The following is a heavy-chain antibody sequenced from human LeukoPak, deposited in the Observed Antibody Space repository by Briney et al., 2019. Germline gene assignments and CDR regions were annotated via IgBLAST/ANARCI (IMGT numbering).Heavy chain of an antibody. V-gene: IGHV3-7*01. CDR2: IKEDGSEK. CDR3: ARDSGDRPLGC. CDR1: GFTFSRHP. J-gene: IGHJ4*02. D-gene: IGHD4-17*01. Sequence: GGSLRLSCAASGFTFSRHPMSWVRQAPGKGLEWVANIKEDGSEKYYVDSVKGRFTISRDNAKNSLYLQMNSLRAEDTAVYYCARDSGDRPLGCWGQGTLVTVSS.